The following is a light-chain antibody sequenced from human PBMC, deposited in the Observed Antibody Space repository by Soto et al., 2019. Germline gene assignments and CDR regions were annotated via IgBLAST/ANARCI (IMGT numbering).Light chain of an antibody. Sequence: QSALTQPASVSGSPGQSITISCTGTSSDVGAYNRVSWYQQHSGKAPKLMIYEVSNRPSGVSNRFSGSKSGNTASLTISGLQAEDEADYYCCAFTSSGTWVFGVGTKVTVL. CDR3: CAFTSSGTWV. V-gene: IGLV2-14*01. CDR1: SSDVGAYNR. CDR2: EVS. J-gene: IGLJ3*02.